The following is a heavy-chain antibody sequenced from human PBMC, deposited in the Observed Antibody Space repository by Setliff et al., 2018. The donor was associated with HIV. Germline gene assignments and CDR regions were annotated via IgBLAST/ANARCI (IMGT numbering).Heavy chain of an antibody. V-gene: IGHV1-8*03. CDR1: GYTFTNYD. CDR3: ARGRPFRGAVAGPAHFAY. CDR2: MNPNSGNT. Sequence: GASVKVSCKASGYTFTNYDINWVRQATGQGLEWMGWMNPNSGNTGYAQKFQGRVTITRNTSISTALMELSSLRSEDTAVYYCARGRPFRGAVAGPAHFAYWGQGTLVTVSS. D-gene: IGHD6-19*01. J-gene: IGHJ4*02.